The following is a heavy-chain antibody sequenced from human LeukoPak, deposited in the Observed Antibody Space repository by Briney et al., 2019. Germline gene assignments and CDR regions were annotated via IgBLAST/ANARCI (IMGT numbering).Heavy chain of an antibody. V-gene: IGHV1-2*02. J-gene: IGHJ4*02. CDR1: GYTFTGYY. D-gene: IGHD3-22*01. CDR3: ARGRGYYYDSSGFDY. Sequence: ASVKVSCTASGYTFTGYYMHWVRQAPGQGLEWMGWINPNSGGTNYAQKFQGRVTMTRDTSISTAYMELSRLRSDDTAVYYCARGRGYYYDSSGFDYWGQGTLVTVSS. CDR2: INPNSGGT.